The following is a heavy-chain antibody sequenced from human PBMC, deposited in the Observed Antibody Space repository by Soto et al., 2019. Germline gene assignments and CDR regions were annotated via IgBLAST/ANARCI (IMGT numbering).Heavy chain of an antibody. D-gene: IGHD6-6*01. CDR3: ARDRGSSSNWFDP. V-gene: IGHV1-69*08. Sequence: QVQLVQSGAEVKKPGSSVKVSCKASGGTFSSYTISWVRQAPGQGLEWMGRIIPILGIANYAQKFQGRVTITADKSTSTAYMELSSLRSEDTAVYYCARDRGSSSNWFDPWGQGTLVTVSS. J-gene: IGHJ5*02. CDR2: IIPILGIA. CDR1: GGTFSSYT.